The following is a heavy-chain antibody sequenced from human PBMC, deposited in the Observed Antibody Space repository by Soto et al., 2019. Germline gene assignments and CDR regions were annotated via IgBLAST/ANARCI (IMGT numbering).Heavy chain of an antibody. Sequence: GGSLRLSCAASGFTFSSYWMHWVRQAPGKGLVWVSRINSDGSSTSYADSVKGRFTISRDNAKNSLYLQMNSLRAEDTAVYYCARESMALSFDYWGQGTLVTVSS. CDR2: INSDGSST. CDR3: ARESMALSFDY. J-gene: IGHJ4*02. CDR1: GFTFSSYW. D-gene: IGHD2-8*01. V-gene: IGHV3-74*01.